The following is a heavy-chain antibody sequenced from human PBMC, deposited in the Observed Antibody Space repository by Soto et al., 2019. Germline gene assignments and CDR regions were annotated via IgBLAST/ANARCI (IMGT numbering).Heavy chain of an antibody. D-gene: IGHD3-22*01. J-gene: IGHJ4*02. CDR2: IVVGSGNT. Sequence: SVKVSCKASGFTFTSSAVQWVRQARGQRLEWIGWIVVGSGNTNYAQKFQERVTITRDMSTSTAYMELSSLRSEDTAVYYCAAFGYDSSGYYAFDYWGQGTLVTVSS. CDR3: AAFGYDSSGYYAFDY. V-gene: IGHV1-58*01. CDR1: GFTFTSSA.